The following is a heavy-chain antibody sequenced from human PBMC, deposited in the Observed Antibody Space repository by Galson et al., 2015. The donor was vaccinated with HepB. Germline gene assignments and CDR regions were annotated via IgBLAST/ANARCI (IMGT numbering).Heavy chain of an antibody. CDR3: ARDYDILTGADYYYGMDV. CDR1: GYTFTSYA. V-gene: IGHV7-4-1*02. Sequence: SVKVSCKASGYTFTSYAMNWVRQAPGQGLEWMGWINTNTGNPTYAQGFTGRFVFSLDTSVSTAYLQISSLKAEDTAVYYCARDYDILTGADYYYGMDVWGQGTTVTVSS. CDR2: INTNTGNP. D-gene: IGHD3-9*01. J-gene: IGHJ6*02.